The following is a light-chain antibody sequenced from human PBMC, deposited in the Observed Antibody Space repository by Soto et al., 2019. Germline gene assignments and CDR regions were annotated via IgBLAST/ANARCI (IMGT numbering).Light chain of an antibody. J-gene: IGLJ1*01. Sequence: QSALTQPASVSGSPGQSITISCTGTSSDVGGYNYVSWYQQHPGKAPKLVIDEVTKRPSGVPDRFSGSKSGNTASLTVSGLQAEDEADYYCSSYAGDNNSYVFGTGTKV. CDR1: SSDVGGYNY. CDR2: EVT. V-gene: IGLV2-8*01. CDR3: SSYAGDNNSYV.